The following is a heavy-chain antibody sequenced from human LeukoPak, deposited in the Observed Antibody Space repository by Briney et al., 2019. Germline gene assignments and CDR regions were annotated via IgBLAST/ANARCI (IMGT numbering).Heavy chain of an antibody. Sequence: GGSLRLSCAASGFTFSSHWMHWVRQAPGKGLEWVSSISTSSSHIYYADSVKGRFTISRDNAKNSLYLQMHSLRAEDTAVYYCARDYDEDYWGQGTLVTVSS. CDR1: GFTFSSHW. V-gene: IGHV3-21*01. J-gene: IGHJ4*02. CDR2: ISTSSSHI. CDR3: ARDYDEDY. D-gene: IGHD5-12*01.